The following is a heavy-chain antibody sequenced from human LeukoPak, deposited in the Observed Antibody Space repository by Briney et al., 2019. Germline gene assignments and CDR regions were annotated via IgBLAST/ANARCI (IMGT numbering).Heavy chain of an antibody. V-gene: IGHV3-30*02. J-gene: IGHJ4*02. CDR2: IRYDGSNK. CDR1: GFTFSRFG. Sequence: GGSLRLSCAASGFTFSRFGMHWVRQAPGKGLEWLAFIRYDGSNKYYADSVKGRFTISRDNSKNTLYVQMNSLRAEDTAVYYCARATTYYYDSSVGYWGQGTLVTVSS. CDR3: ARATTYYYDSSVGY. D-gene: IGHD3-22*01.